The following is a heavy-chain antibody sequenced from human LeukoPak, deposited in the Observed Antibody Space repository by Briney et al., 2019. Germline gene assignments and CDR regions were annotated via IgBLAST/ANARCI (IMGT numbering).Heavy chain of an antibody. CDR3: AKNGTTTVTTYLDS. J-gene: IGHJ4*02. V-gene: IGHV3-23*01. CDR2: ISGSGDST. D-gene: IGHD4-17*01. CDR1: GFTFRNYA. Sequence: PGGSQRLSCTASGFTFRNYAMSWVRQAPGKGLEWVSAISGSGDSTSYADSVKGRFTISRDNSKNTLYLQMNSLRAEDTAIYYCAKNGTTTVTTYLDSWGQGTLVTVSS.